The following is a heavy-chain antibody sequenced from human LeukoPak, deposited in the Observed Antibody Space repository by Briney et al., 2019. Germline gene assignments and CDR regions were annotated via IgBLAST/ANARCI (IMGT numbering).Heavy chain of an antibody. J-gene: IGHJ5*02. V-gene: IGHV4-34*01. CDR2: INHSGST. D-gene: IGHD2-15*01. CDR3: ARAGVVVAATPTGWFDP. CDR1: GGSFSGYY. Sequence: SETLSLTCAVYGGSFSGYYWSWIRQPPGKGLEWNGEINHSGSTNYNPSLKSRVTISVDTSKNQFSLKLSSVTAADTAVYYCARAGVVVAATPTGWFDPWGQGTLVTVSS.